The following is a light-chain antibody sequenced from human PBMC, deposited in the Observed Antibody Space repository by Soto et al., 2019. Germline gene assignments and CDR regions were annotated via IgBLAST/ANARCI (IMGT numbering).Light chain of an antibody. Sequence: EMVLTQSPATLSLSPGESATLSCRASQNVGLNFVWYQQKSGQPPRLLIHTASSRATGIPARFSGSGSRTDFTLPISSLEPEDIAVYYCQERGRWPRATFGGGTKVEMK. CDR3: QERGRWPRAT. V-gene: IGKV3-11*01. CDR1: QNVGLN. J-gene: IGKJ4*01. CDR2: TAS.